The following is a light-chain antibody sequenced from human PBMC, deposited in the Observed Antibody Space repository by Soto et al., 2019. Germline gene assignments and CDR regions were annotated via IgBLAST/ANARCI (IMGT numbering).Light chain of an antibody. V-gene: IGLV2-14*03. CDR2: DVT. CDR3: SSYTGSNTLV. Sequence: QSALTQPASVSGSPGQSITISCTGTSSDVGSYNFVSWYQQHPGKAPKLMIYDVTNRPSGVSSRFSGSKPGNTASLAISGLQAEDEADYHCSSYTGSNTLVFGGGTQLTVL. CDR1: SSDVGSYNF. J-gene: IGLJ2*01.